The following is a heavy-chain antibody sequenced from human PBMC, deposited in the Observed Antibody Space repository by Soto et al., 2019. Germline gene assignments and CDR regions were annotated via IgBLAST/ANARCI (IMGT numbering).Heavy chain of an antibody. D-gene: IGHD2-15*01. J-gene: IGHJ4*02. CDR2: ISYDGSNK. CDR3: ARDSLTRIGYCSGGSCYGEDY. Sequence: GGSLRLSCAASGFTFSSYAMHWVRQAPGKGLEWVAVISYDGSNKYYADSVKGRFTISRDNSKNTLYLQMNSLRAEDTAVYYCARDSLTRIGYCSGGSCYGEDYWGQGTLVTVSS. V-gene: IGHV3-30-3*01. CDR1: GFTFSSYA.